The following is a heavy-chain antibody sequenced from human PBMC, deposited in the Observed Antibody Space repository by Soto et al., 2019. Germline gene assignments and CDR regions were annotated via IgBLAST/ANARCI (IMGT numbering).Heavy chain of an antibody. D-gene: IGHD4-4*01. Sequence: QVQLQASGPGLVKPSQTLSLTCSVSGGSINSDEYYWSWIRQPPGGGLEWIGHVYYTGSTSYSPSLKSRLTISLDPSKNQFSLRLTSVSAADAAGYYCARDRSNSPDLFDSLGQGTLVDVSS. V-gene: IGHV4-30-4*01. CDR1: GGSINSDEYY. J-gene: IGHJ4*02. CDR2: VYYTGST. CDR3: ARDRSNSPDLFDS.